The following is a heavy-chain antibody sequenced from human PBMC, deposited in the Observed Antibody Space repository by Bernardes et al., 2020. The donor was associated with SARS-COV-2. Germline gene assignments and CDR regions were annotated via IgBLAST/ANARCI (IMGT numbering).Heavy chain of an antibody. CDR2: INWNSDTI. Sequence: GGSLRLSCAVSGFTFDDYAMHWVRQAPGKGLEWVAGINWNSDTIEYADSVKGRFTISRDNAKNSLYLQMNSLRPEDTALYYCAKDRAAGGRYYCGSDCYTFDFWGQGTLVTVFS. V-gene: IGHV3-9*01. CDR1: GFTFDDYA. J-gene: IGHJ4*02. CDR3: AKDRAAGGRYYCGSDCYTFDF. D-gene: IGHD2-21*02.